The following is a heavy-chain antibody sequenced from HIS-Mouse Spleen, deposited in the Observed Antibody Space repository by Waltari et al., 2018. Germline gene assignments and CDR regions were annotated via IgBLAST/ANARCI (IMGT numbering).Heavy chain of an antibody. V-gene: IGHV4-39*07. J-gene: IGHJ4*02. CDR1: GGSISSRRYY. Sequence: QLQLQESGPGLVKPSETLSLTCTVPGGSISSRRYYWGWIRQPPGKGLEWIGSIYYSGSTYSNPSLKSRVTISVDTSKNQFSLKLSSVTAADTAVYYCASSSIAVAGTGFDYWGQGTLVTVSS. CDR3: ASSSIAVAGTGFDY. CDR2: IYYSGST. D-gene: IGHD6-19*01.